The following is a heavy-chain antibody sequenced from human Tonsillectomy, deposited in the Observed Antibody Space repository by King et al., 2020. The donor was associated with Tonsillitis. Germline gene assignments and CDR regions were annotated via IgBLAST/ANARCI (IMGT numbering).Heavy chain of an antibody. D-gene: IGHD2-15*01. CDR1: GFNVSDTY. Sequence: DVQLVESAGGLIQTGGSLRLSCAASGFNVSDTYINWVRQAPGRGLEWVSLIYSGGSKYYADSVKGRFTISRDNSKNTVYLQMNTVRGEDTAVYYCAHSPLLADWFFDLWGRGTLVTVSS. J-gene: IGHJ2*01. CDR3: AHSPLLADWFFDL. V-gene: IGHV3-53*01. CDR2: IYSGGSK.